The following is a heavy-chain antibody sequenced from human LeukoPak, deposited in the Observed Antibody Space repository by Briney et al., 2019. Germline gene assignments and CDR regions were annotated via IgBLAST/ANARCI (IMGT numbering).Heavy chain of an antibody. D-gene: IGHD4-17*01. V-gene: IGHV3-30*03. J-gene: IGHJ3*02. CDR1: GFTFSSYG. Sequence: GGSLRLSCAASGFTFSSYGMHWVRQAPGKGLEWVAVISYDGSNKYYADSVKGRFTISRDNSKNTLYLQMNSLRAEDTAVYYCAREEGTVTDHDAFDIWGQGTMVTVSS. CDR3: AREEGTVTDHDAFDI. CDR2: ISYDGSNK.